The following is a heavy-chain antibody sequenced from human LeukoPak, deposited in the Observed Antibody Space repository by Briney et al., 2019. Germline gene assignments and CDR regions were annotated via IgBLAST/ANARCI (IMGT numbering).Heavy chain of an antibody. D-gene: IGHD2-21*01. CDR3: TRDHMNY. J-gene: IGHJ4*02. Sequence: GGSLRLSCTASEFTFSSNCMLWVRQAPGKGLEWVSLIFSNGDTHYADSVKGRFTISRDTSKNTVSLQMNSLRVEDTAMYYCTRDHMNYWGQGTLVTVSS. CDR1: EFTFSSNC. V-gene: IGHV3-53*01. CDR2: IFSNGDT.